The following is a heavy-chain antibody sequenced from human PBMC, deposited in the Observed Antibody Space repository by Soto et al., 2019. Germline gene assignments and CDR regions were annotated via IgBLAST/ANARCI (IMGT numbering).Heavy chain of an antibody. CDR2: IYASGAT. CDR3: ARSHSFDGSIYHYYFDF. J-gene: IGHJ4*02. D-gene: IGHD3-10*01. CDR1: GGSISTYY. Sequence: PSETLSLTCTVSGGSISTYYCSWIRQPPGGTLEWIGYIYASGATTYNPSLESRVTMSVDMPNNKFSLELTSLTAADTAVYYCARSHSFDGSIYHYYFDFWGQGTLVTVSS. V-gene: IGHV4-59*13.